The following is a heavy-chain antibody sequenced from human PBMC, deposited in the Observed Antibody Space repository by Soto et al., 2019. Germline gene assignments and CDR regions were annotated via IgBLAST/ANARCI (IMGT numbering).Heavy chain of an antibody. CDR1: GFSLSTSGMR. V-gene: IGHV2-70*04. CDR2: IDWDDDK. D-gene: IGHD2-15*01. CDR3: ARMFHCSGGTCPFDY. Sequence: GSGPTLGNPTQTLTLTCTFSGFSLSTSGMRVSWIRQPPGKALEWLARIDWDDDKFYNTSLKTRLTISKDSSKNQVVLTMTNMDPVDTATYYCARMFHCSGGTCPFDYWGQGALVTVSS. J-gene: IGHJ4*02.